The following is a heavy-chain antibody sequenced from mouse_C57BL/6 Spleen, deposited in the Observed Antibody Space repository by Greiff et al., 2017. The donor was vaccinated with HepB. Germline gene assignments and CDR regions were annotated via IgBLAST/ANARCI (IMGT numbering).Heavy chain of an antibody. D-gene: IGHD2-10*01. Sequence: QVQLQQPGAELVRPGSSVKLSCKASGYTFPSYWMDWVQQRPGQGLEWIGNIYPSDSETHYNQKFKDKATLTVDKSSSTAYMQLSSLTSEDSAVYYCARRKPLPDWYFDVWGTGTTVTVSS. J-gene: IGHJ1*03. V-gene: IGHV1-61*01. CDR1: GYTFPSYW. CDR2: IYPSDSET. CDR3: ARRKPLPDWYFDV.